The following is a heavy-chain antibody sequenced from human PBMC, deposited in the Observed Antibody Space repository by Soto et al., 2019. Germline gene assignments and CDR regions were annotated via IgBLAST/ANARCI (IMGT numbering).Heavy chain of an antibody. CDR3: AKGLVPGYCTNGVCYYYYYGMDV. Sequence: GGSLRLSCAASGFTFSSYGMHWVRQAPGKGLEWVAVISYDGSNKYYADSVKGRFTISRDNSKNTLYLQMNSLRAGDTAVYYCAKGLVPGYCTNGVCYYYYYGMDVWGQGTMVTVSS. CDR2: ISYDGSNK. J-gene: IGHJ6*02. D-gene: IGHD2-8*01. V-gene: IGHV3-30*18. CDR1: GFTFSSYG.